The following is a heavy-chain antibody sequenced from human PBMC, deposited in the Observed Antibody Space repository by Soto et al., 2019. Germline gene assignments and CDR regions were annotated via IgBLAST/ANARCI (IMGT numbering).Heavy chain of an antibody. V-gene: IGHV3-23*01. J-gene: IGHJ2*01. CDR2: ISGGADST. Sequence: GGSLRLSCAASGLTFSSYAMSWVRQAPGKGLEWVSAISGGADSTYYADSVKGRFTMSRDNSKNTLYLQLNSLRAEDTAVYYCARCRSTNWYPLLRGRGTL. D-gene: IGHD2-8*01. CDR1: GLTFSSYA. CDR3: ARCRSTNWYPLL.